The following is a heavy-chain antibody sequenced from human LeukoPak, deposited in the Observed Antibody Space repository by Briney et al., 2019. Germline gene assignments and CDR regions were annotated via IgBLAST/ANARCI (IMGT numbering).Heavy chain of an antibody. V-gene: IGHV3-7*01. Sequence: GGSLRLSCAASGFSFSSWSMSWVRQAPGKRLEWVANMKEDGSEIYYVDSVQGRFTISRDNAKSSVYLQMNSLRGEDTAVYCCARVNWGRFDYWGQGTLVTVSS. CDR1: GFSFSSWS. CDR2: MKEDGSEI. CDR3: ARVNWGRFDY. D-gene: IGHD7-27*01. J-gene: IGHJ4*02.